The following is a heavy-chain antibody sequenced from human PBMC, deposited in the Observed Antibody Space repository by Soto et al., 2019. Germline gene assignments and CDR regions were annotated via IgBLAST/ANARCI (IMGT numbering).Heavy chain of an antibody. CDR1: GFTLSNYS. V-gene: IGHV3-7*05. CDR3: ITTVTTFGC. CDR2: IKQDGSEK. J-gene: IGHJ4*02. D-gene: IGHD4-17*01. Sequence: EVQLVESGGGLVQPGGSLRLTCTASGFTLSNYSMNWVRQAPEKGLEWVANIKQDGSEKNYVDSVKGRFTISRDNAKNSLYLQMNSLSVDDTAIHYCITTVTTFGCWGQGTLVNVSS.